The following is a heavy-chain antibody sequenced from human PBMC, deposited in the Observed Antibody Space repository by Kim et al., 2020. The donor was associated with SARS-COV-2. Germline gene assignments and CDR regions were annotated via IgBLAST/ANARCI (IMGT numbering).Heavy chain of an antibody. D-gene: IGHD1-20*01. V-gene: IGHV4-39*01. CDR2: IYYSGST. Sequence: SETLSLTCTVSGGSISSSSYYWGWIRQPPGKGLEWIGSIYYSGSTYYNPSLKSRVTISVDTSKNQFSLKLSSVTAADTAVYYCTGNVVTGLTGDYWGQGTLVTVSS. CDR1: GGSISSSSYY. J-gene: IGHJ4*02. CDR3: TGNVVTGLTGDY.